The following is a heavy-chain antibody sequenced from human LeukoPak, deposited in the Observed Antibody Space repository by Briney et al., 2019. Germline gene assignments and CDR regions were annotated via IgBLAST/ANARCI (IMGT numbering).Heavy chain of an antibody. Sequence: PSETLSLTCTVSGGSISSYYWSWIRQPPGKGLEWIGYIYYSGSTNYNPSLKSRVTISVDTSKNQFSLKLSSVTAADAAVYSCARWEAYGDNFDYWGRETLVTVSS. V-gene: IGHV4-59*01. J-gene: IGHJ4*02. CDR3: ARWEAYGDNFDY. CDR1: GGSISSYY. D-gene: IGHD4-17*01. CDR2: IYYSGST.